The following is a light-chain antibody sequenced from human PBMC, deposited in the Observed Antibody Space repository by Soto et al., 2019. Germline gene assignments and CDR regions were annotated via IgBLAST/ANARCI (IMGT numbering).Light chain of an antibody. V-gene: IGLV2-14*01. J-gene: IGLJ1*01. Sequence: QSVLTQPASVSGSPGQSITISCTGTSSDVGSYNYVSWYQQHPGKAPKLMIYEVSNRPSGVSNRFSGSKSGNTASLTISGLQAEDEADYYCSSYTSSNTHVFGTGTKVTVL. CDR3: SSYTSSNTHV. CDR2: EVS. CDR1: SSDVGSYNY.